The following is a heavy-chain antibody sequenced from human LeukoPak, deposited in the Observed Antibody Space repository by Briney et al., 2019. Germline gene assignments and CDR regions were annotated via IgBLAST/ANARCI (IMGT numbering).Heavy chain of an antibody. CDR1: CSFFTSYC. D-gene: IGHD2-15*01. Sequence: AAALEISCNVACSFFTSYCIGVGRPLPGKGLELVGIISPGDSSPTYRTSFQGQVTISVDKSISTAYLQRSSLQASDTAMYYCTRGWSGGSCSRDAMDVWGQGTMVTVSS. V-gene: IGHV5-51*01. CDR2: ISPGDSSP. J-gene: IGHJ6*02. CDR3: TRGWSGGSCSRDAMDV.